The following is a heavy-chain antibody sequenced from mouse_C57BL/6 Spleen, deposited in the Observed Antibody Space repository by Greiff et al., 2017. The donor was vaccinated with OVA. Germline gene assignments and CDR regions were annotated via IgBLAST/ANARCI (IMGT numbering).Heavy chain of an antibody. CDR3: TRGGYYYGSTYAMDY. Sequence: EVQGVESGEGLVKPGGSLKLSCAASGFTFSSYAMSWVRQTPEKRLEWVAYISSGGDYIYYADTVKGRFTISRDNARNTLYLQMSSLKSEDTAMYYCTRGGYYYGSTYAMDYWGQGTSVTVSS. D-gene: IGHD1-1*01. CDR2: ISSGGDYI. J-gene: IGHJ4*01. V-gene: IGHV5-9-1*02. CDR1: GFTFSSYA.